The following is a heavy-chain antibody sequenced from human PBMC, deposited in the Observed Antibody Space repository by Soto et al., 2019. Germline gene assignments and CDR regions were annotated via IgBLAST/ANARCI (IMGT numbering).Heavy chain of an antibody. CDR2: INAYNGNT. CDR3: ARDTAMALPDA. J-gene: IGHJ4*02. Sequence: QVQLVQSGAEVKKPGASVKVSCKASGYTFTRYAISWVRQAPGQGLEWMGWINAYNGNTNSAQKLQGRVTMTTDTSTNTAYMELRSLRSDDTAVYYCARDTAMALPDAWGQGTLVSVSS. D-gene: IGHD5-18*01. CDR1: GYTFTRYA. V-gene: IGHV1-18*01.